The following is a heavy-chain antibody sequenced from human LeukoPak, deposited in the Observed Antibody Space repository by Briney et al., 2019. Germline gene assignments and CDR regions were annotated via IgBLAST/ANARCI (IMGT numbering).Heavy chain of an antibody. CDR1: GGSFSGYY. Sequence: SETLSLTCAVYGGSFSGYYWSWIRQPPGKGLEWIGEINHSGSTNYNPSLKSRVTISVDTSKNQFSLKLSSVTAADTAVYYCARRYSGYDYGYYYYYYMDVWGKGTTVTISS. V-gene: IGHV4-34*01. CDR2: INHSGST. D-gene: IGHD5-12*01. J-gene: IGHJ6*03. CDR3: ARRYSGYDYGYYYYYYMDV.